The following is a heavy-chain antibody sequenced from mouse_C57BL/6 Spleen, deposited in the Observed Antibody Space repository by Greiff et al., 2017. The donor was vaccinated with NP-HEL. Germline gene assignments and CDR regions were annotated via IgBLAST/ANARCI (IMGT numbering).Heavy chain of an antibody. CDR3: ARGDYYGSRRGRLFDY. CDR2: IDPSDSYT. V-gene: IGHV1-69*01. D-gene: IGHD1-1*01. Sequence: VQLQQPGAELVMPGASVKLSCKASGYTFTSYWMHWVKQRPGQGLEWIGEIDPSDSYTNYNQKFKGKSTLTVDKSSSTAYMQLSSLTSEDSAVYYCARGDYYGSRRGRLFDYWGQGTTLTVSS. J-gene: IGHJ2*01. CDR1: GYTFTSYW.